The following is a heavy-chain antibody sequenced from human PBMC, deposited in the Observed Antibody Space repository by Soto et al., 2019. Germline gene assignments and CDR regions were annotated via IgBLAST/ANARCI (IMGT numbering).Heavy chain of an antibody. CDR3: AKDQGSSWYEIDY. D-gene: IGHD6-13*01. CDR1: GFTFDDYA. Sequence: QPGGSLRLSCAASGFTFDDYAMHWVRQAPGKGLEWVSGISWNSGNIGYADSVKGRFTISRDNSKNTLYLQMNSLRAEDTAVYYCAKDQGSSWYEIDYWGQGTLVTFSS. V-gene: IGHV3-9*01. CDR2: ISWNSGNI. J-gene: IGHJ4*02.